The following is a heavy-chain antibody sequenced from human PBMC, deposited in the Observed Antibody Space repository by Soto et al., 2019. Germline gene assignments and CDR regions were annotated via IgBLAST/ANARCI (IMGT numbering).Heavy chain of an antibody. CDR3: ARAHDYGDPLDY. Sequence: ASVKVSCKASGYTFTSYDINWVRQATGQGLEWMGWMNPNSGNTGYAQKFQGRVTMTRNTSISTAYMELSSLRSEDTAVYYCARAHDYGDPLDYWGQGALVTVSS. CDR1: GYTFTSYD. J-gene: IGHJ4*02. CDR2: MNPNSGNT. D-gene: IGHD4-17*01. V-gene: IGHV1-8*01.